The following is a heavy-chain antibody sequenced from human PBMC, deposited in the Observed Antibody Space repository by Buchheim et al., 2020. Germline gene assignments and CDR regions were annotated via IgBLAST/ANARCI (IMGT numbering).Heavy chain of an antibody. CDR1: GFTFSGYE. D-gene: IGHD2-15*01. CDR3: ARDPRYCSGGSCYPDY. Sequence: EVQLVESGGGLVQPGGSLRLSCAASGFTFSGYEMNWVRQAPGKGLEWVSYISSSGSTIYYADSVKGRFTISRDNAKDSLYLQMNSLRAEDTAVYYCARDPRYCSGGSCYPDYWGQGTL. V-gene: IGHV3-48*03. CDR2: ISSSGSTI. J-gene: IGHJ4*02.